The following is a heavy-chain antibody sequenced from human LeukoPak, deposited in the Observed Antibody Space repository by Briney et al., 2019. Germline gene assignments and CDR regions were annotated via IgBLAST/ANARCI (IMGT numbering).Heavy chain of an antibody. J-gene: IGHJ3*02. CDR3: ATRVRPTSPGVFDI. D-gene: IGHD1-26*01. CDR1: GASISSYY. CDR2: IYYTEST. Sequence: SETLSLTCTVSGASISSYYWSWFRQSPGKGLESIGYIYYTESTNYNPSLKSRVTMSVDTSKNQFSLKLNSVTAADTAVYYCATRVRPTSPGVFDIWGQGTLVTVSS. V-gene: IGHV4-59*01.